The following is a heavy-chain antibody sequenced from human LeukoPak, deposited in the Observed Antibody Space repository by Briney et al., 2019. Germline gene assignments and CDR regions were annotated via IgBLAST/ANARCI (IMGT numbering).Heavy chain of an antibody. V-gene: IGHV4-34*01. CDR2: INHSGST. Sequence: SETLSLTCAVYGGSFSGYYWSWIRQPPGKGLEWIGEINHSGSTNYNPSLKSRVTTSVDTSKNQFSLKLSSVTAADTAVYYCARDLSNYYFDYWGQGTLVTVSS. J-gene: IGHJ4*02. CDR1: GGSFSGYY. CDR3: ARDLSNYYFDY. D-gene: IGHD5-24*01.